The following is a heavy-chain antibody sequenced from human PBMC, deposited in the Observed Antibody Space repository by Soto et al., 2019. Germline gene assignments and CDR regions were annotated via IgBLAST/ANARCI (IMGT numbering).Heavy chain of an antibody. D-gene: IGHD3-22*01. CDR2: ISGSGVST. Sequence: GGSLIISCPASGFTCSSYGMSYVRQVPGKGLGWVSAISGSGVSTYYADSVKGRFTISRDNSKNTLYLQMNSLRAEDTAVYYCAKSPGTYYLDSSGYYHSDYWGQGP. CDR1: GFTCSSYG. V-gene: IGHV3-23*01. CDR3: AKSPGTYYLDSSGYYHSDY. J-gene: IGHJ4*02.